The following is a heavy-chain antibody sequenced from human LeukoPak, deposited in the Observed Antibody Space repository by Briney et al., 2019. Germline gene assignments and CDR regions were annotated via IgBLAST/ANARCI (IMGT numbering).Heavy chain of an antibody. D-gene: IGHD3-10*01. CDR2: IYYTGKT. J-gene: IGHJ4*02. CDR3: ARSQNYYGSGDY. CDR1: GDSVSNGNYY. Sequence: SETLSLTCTVSGDSVSNGNYYWSWLRQPPGKALEWIGYIYYTGKTYYNPSLEGRVTILVDTSRNHSSVKLSSVTAADTAVYYCARSQNYYGSGDYWSQGTLVTVSS. V-gene: IGHV4-61*03.